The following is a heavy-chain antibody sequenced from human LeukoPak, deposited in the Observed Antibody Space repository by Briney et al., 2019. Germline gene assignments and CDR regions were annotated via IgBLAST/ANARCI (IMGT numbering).Heavy chain of an antibody. V-gene: IGHV3-49*04. CDR3: TVSGGYYGSGSYLAN. Sequence: PGGSLRLSCAASGFTFSSYAMSWVRQAPGKGLEWVGFIRSKAYGGTTEYAASVKGRFTISRDDSKSIAYLQMNSLKTEDTAVYYCTVSGGYYGSGSYLANWGQGTLVTVSS. J-gene: IGHJ4*02. CDR2: IRSKAYGGTT. CDR1: GFTFSSYA. D-gene: IGHD3-10*01.